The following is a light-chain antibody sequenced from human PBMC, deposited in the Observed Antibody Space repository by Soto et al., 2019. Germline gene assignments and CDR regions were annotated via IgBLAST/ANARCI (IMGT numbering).Light chain of an antibody. Sequence: EIELTQSPATLSLSPGDIATLSCRASQSVGSFLAWYQQKPGQAPRVIIYDTSIRATGIPARFSGSGSGTDFTLTISRLEPEDFAVFYCQQYGTSPPTFGQGTKVDIK. CDR2: DTS. J-gene: IGKJ1*01. V-gene: IGKV3-20*01. CDR3: QQYGTSPPT. CDR1: QSVGSF.